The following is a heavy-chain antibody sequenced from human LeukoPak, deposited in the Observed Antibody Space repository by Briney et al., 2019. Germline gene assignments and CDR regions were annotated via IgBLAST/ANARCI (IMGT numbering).Heavy chain of an antibody. Sequence: ASVKVSCKASGYTFTSYYMHWVRQAPGQGLEWMGIINPRGGSTSYAQKLQGRVTMTTDTSTSTAYMELRSLRSDDTAVYYCASIGLTGYSSNPWGQGTLVTVSS. J-gene: IGHJ5*02. V-gene: IGHV1-46*01. CDR1: GYTFTSYY. CDR3: ASIGLTGYSSNP. D-gene: IGHD6-13*01. CDR2: INPRGGST.